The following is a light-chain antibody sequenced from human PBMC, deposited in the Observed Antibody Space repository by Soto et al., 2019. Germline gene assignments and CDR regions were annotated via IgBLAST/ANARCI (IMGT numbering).Light chain of an antibody. Sequence: QSVLAQPSSVSGSPGQSITISCTGTSTDVGGYNYVSWYQHHSGKAPKLLIYEVTNRPSGIPDRCSGSKSVNTASLTISGLQAEDESDYYCGSYSSTDTPFVFGTGTKVTVL. CDR1: STDVGGYNY. J-gene: IGLJ1*01. CDR3: GSYSSTDTPFV. V-gene: IGLV2-14*01. CDR2: EVT.